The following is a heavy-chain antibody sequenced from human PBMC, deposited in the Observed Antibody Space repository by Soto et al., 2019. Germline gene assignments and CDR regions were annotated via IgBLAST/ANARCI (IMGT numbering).Heavy chain of an antibody. V-gene: IGHV3-72*01. D-gene: IGHD3-16*01. CDR3: VRTTYFSASCDYTRCVGY. CDR2: SRDKAQGYST. Sequence: PGRSLRLSCAGSGFTLSDPYIDWVRQAPGKGLEWVGRSRDKAQGYSTEYAAAVKRRFTRSSDESTNIAYLERNRLKGDDTALYYCVRTTYFSASCDYTRCVGYWGQGSLVTV. J-gene: IGHJ4*02. CDR1: GFTLSDPY.